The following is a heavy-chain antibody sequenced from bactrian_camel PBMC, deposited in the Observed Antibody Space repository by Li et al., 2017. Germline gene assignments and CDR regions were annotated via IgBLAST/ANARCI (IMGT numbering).Heavy chain of an antibody. Sequence: HVQLVESGGGLVQPGGSLRLSCAASGFAFSNYYMYWVRQAPGQLREGVAAIDSDGNTSYGEAVKGRFTISRDNAKNEVYLQMNSLKPDDTAVYHCAADSGTWCATGRCRSRAEYNYWGQGTQVTVS. V-gene: IGHV3S26*01. CDR3: AADSGTWCATGRCRSRAEYNY. CDR2: IDSDGNT. J-gene: IGHJ4*01. D-gene: IGHD5*01. CDR1: GFAFSNYY.